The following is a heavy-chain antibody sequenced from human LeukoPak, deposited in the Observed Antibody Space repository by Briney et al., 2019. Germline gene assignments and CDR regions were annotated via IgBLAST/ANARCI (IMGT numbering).Heavy chain of an antibody. J-gene: IGHJ5*02. Sequence: PSETLSLTCAVYGGSFSGYYRSWIRQPPGKGLEWIGEINHSGSTNYNPSLKSRVTISVDTSKNQFSLKLSSVTAADTAVYYCARGVGQQLSLNWFDPWGQGTLVTVSS. CDR3: ARGVGQQLSLNWFDP. CDR1: GGSFSGYY. D-gene: IGHD6-13*01. V-gene: IGHV4-34*01. CDR2: INHSGST.